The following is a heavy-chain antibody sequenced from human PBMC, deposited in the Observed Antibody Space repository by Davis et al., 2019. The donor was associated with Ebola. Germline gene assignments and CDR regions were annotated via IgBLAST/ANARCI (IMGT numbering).Heavy chain of an antibody. CDR3: ARNSHEYGDYARFDY. CDR2: ISGSSTSR. Sequence: GESLKISCAASGFTFSSYTLNWVRQAPGKGLEWVSSISGSSTSRYYADSVEGRFTISRDNAKNSLYLQMSSLRAEDTAIYYCARNSHEYGDYARFDYWGQGTLVTVSS. V-gene: IGHV3-21*04. CDR1: GFTFSSYT. J-gene: IGHJ4*02. D-gene: IGHD4-17*01.